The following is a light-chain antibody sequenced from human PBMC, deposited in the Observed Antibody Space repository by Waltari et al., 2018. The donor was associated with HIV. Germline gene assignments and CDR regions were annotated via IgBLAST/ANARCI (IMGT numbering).Light chain of an antibody. V-gene: IGKV3-11*01. J-gene: IGKJ2*01. CDR1: QSVSSY. CDR2: EAS. CDR3: HQRSSWPRT. Sequence: DIVLTQSPATLSLSPGERATLSCRASQSVSSYLAWYQKKPGQAPRLLIYEASNRATGIPARFSGSGSGTDFTLTISSLEPEDFAVYYCHQRSSWPRTFGQGTKLEIK.